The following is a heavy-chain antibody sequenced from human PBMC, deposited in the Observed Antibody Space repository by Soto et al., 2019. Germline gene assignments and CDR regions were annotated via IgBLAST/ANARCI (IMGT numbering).Heavy chain of an antibody. CDR1: GFKSVDYA. CDR3: VKQAHGLDGVAFDY. Sequence: GGSLRLSCAASGFKSVDYAMGWVRQAPGKGLEWVAAISGTGARTFYDDSVKGRFTISRDNSKNTLFLQMGSLRPEDTAIYYCVKQAHGLDGVAFDYWGQGTQVTVSS. D-gene: IGHD2-15*01. J-gene: IGHJ4*02. V-gene: IGHV3-23*01. CDR2: ISGTGART.